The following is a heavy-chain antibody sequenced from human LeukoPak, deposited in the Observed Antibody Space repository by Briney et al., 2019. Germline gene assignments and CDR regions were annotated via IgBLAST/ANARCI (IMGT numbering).Heavy chain of an antibody. D-gene: IGHD6-13*01. V-gene: IGHV3-30*18. Sequence: PGGSLRLSCAASGFTFSSYGMHWVRQAPGKGLEWVAVISYDGSNKYYADSVKGRFTTSRDNSKNTLYLQMNSLRAEDTAVYYCAKDRSSWYIDYWGQGTLVTVSS. CDR1: GFTFSSYG. J-gene: IGHJ4*02. CDR2: ISYDGSNK. CDR3: AKDRSSWYIDY.